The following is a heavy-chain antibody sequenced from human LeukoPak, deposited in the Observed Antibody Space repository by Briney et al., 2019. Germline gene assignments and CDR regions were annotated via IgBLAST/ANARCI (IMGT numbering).Heavy chain of an antibody. D-gene: IGHD3-22*01. CDR2: ISYDGSNK. Sequence: PGGSLRLSCAASGFTFSSYGMHWVRQAPGKGLEWVAVISYDGSNKYYADSVKGRFTIPRDNSKNTLYLQMNSLRAEDTAVYYCAKGSGYYYYYYGMDVWGQGTTVTVSS. J-gene: IGHJ6*02. CDR3: AKGSGYYYYYYGMDV. CDR1: GFTFSSYG. V-gene: IGHV3-30*18.